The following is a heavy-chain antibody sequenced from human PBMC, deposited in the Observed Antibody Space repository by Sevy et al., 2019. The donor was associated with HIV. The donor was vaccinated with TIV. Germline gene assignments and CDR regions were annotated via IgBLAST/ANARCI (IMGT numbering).Heavy chain of an antibody. J-gene: IGHJ3*02. CDR2: IDPTDSYT. CDR1: GNSFSGYW. D-gene: IGHD2-8*01. CDR3: ARILYKVPYAFDI. Sequence: GESLKISCQGSGNSFSGYWISWVRLMPGKGLEWMGRIDPTDSYTYYSPSFQGHVTISTDKSITTAYLQWSSPKASATAMYYCARILYKVPYAFDIWAQGTMVTDS. V-gene: IGHV5-10-1*01.